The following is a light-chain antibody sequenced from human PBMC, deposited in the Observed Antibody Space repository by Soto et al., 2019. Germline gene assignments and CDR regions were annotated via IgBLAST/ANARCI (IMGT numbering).Light chain of an antibody. CDR2: GAS. J-gene: IGKJ5*01. Sequence: ESVLTQSPGSLSLSPGERATLSCRASQSVSSNYLAWYQHKPGQAPRLLIYGASSRATGIPDRFSGSGSGIDFTLTISRLEPEDFAVYYCQHYGISLSITFGQGTRLEIK. V-gene: IGKV3-20*01. CDR1: QSVSSNY. CDR3: QHYGISLSIT.